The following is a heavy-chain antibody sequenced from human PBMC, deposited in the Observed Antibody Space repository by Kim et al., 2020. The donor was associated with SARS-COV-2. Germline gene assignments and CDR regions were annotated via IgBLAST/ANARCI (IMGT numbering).Heavy chain of an antibody. CDR1: GGSISSSSYY. Sequence: SETLSLTCSVSGGSISSSSYYWGWIRQPPGKGLEWIGNIYYSGSTYYQPSLKSRLTISVDTSKNQFSLRLSSVTAADTAVYYCASLYCSGGTCNYFDYWCQGTLVTVSS. J-gene: IGHJ4*02. D-gene: IGHD2-15*01. CDR2: IYYSGST. V-gene: IGHV4-39*01. CDR3: ASLYCSGGTCNYFDY.